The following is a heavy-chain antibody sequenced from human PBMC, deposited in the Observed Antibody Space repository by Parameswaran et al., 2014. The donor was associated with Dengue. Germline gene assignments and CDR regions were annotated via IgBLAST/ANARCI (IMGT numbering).Heavy chain of an antibody. Sequence: WIRQPPGKGLEWIGSIYYSGSTYYNPSLKSRVTISVDTSKNQFSLKLSSVTAADTAVYYCATTRRDGYNGLGRFDPVGPGNPWSPSPQ. CDR3: ATTRRDGYNGLGRFDP. D-gene: IGHD5-24*01. J-gene: IGHJ5*02. V-gene: IGHV4-39*01. CDR2: IYYSGST.